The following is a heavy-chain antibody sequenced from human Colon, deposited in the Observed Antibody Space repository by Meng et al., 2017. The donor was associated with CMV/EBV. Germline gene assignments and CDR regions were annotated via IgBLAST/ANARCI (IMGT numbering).Heavy chain of an antibody. CDR1: GFSLCTPGVS. CDR3: ARDWYPGDRRGSFDY. CDR2: VFWDDDK. V-gene: IGHV2-5*02. Sequence: TLKQTVQTLVDPTQTLTLTGDISGFSLCTPGVSVGWIRQSPGKALEWLAVVFWDDDKRYSPSLKNRLTITKDTSKNQVVLSMTNMDPVDTATYYCARDWYPGDRRGSFDYWGQGTLVTVSS. D-gene: IGHD3-22*01. J-gene: IGHJ4*02.